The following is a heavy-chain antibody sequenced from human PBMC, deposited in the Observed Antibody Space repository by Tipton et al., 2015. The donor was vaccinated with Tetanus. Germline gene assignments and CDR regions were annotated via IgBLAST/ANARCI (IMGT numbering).Heavy chain of an antibody. V-gene: IGHV4-61*08. J-gene: IGHJ4*02. D-gene: IGHD3-3*01. CDR2: ISYSGRT. Sequence: TLSLTCTVSGGSVRSGDYQWNWIRQPPGKGLEWLAYISYSGRTNSNYALKSRIPISRDTSKNQISLKLTSVTAADTAVYYCARANYNFPKKGPFDSWGQGTLVIVSS. CDR3: ARANYNFPKKGPFDS. CDR1: GGSVRSGDYQ.